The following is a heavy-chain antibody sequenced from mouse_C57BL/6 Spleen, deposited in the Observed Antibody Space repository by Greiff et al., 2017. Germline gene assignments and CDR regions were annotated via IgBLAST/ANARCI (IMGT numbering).Heavy chain of an antibody. D-gene: IGHD1-1*01. Sequence: VQLQQPGTELVKPGASVKLSCKASGYTFTSYWMHWVKQRPGQGLEWIGNINPSNGGTNYNAKFKSKATLTVDKSSSTAYMQLSRLTSEDSAVYYCARSDFGIYYYGSSLYYYAMDYWGQGTSVTVSS. J-gene: IGHJ4*01. CDR1: GYTFTSYW. CDR3: ARSDFGIYYYGSSLYYYAMDY. CDR2: INPSNGGT. V-gene: IGHV1-53*01.